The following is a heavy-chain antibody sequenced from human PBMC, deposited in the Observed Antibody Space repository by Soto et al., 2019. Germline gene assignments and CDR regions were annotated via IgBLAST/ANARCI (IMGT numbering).Heavy chain of an antibody. CDR1: GFTFSSYG. J-gene: IGHJ4*02. D-gene: IGHD2-2*01. CDR2: ISYDGSNK. Sequence: QVQLVESGGGVVQPGRSLRLSCAASGFTFSSYGMHWVRQAPGKGLEWVAVISYDGSNKYYADSVKGRFTISRDNSKNTLYLQLNSLRAEDTAVYYCGKVFLPAIVVVPAALGYWGQGTLVTVSS. V-gene: IGHV3-30*18. CDR3: GKVFLPAIVVVPAALGY.